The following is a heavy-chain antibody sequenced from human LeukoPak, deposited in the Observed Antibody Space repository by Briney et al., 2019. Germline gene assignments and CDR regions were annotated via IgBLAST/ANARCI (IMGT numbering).Heavy chain of an antibody. D-gene: IGHD2-21*01. J-gene: IGHJ6*02. CDR1: GGSFSGYY. CDR2: INHSGST. Sequence: KPSETLSLTCAVYGGSFSGYYWSWIRQPPGKGLEWIGEINHSGSTNYNPSLKSRVTISVDTSKNQFSLKLSSVTAADTAVYYCARGVSLFYYYGMDVWGQGTTVTVSS. V-gene: IGHV4-34*01. CDR3: ARGVSLFYYYGMDV.